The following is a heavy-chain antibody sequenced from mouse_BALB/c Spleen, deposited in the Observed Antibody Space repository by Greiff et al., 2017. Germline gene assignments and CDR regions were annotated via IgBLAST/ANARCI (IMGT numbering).Heavy chain of an antibody. J-gene: IGHJ4*01. CDR2: ISSGGST. CDR1: GFTFSSYA. V-gene: IGHV5-6-5*01. CDR3: ARGPSTTVVAPYYAMDY. D-gene: IGHD1-1*01. Sequence: EVKLMESGGGLVKPGGSLKLSCAASGFTFSSYAMSWVRQTPEKRLEWVASISSGGSTYYPDSVKGRFTISRDNARNILYLQMSSLRSEDTAMYYCARGPSTTVVAPYYAMDYWGQGTSVTVSS.